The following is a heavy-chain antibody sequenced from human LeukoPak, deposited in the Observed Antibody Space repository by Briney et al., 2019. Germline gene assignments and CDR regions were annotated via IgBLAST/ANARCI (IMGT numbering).Heavy chain of an antibody. J-gene: IGHJ3*02. D-gene: IGHD3-10*01. Sequence: ASVKVSCRASGYTFTSYDINWVRQATGQGLEWMGWINPNSGGTNYAQKFQGRVTMTRDTSISTAYMELSRLRSDDTAVYYCARSLGLLWFGDPRGAFDIWGQGTMVTVSS. CDR2: INPNSGGT. V-gene: IGHV1-2*02. CDR1: GYTFTSYD. CDR3: ARSLGLLWFGDPRGAFDI.